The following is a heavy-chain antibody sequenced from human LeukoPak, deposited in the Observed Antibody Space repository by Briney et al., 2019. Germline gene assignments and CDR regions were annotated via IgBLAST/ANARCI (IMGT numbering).Heavy chain of an antibody. V-gene: IGHV3-49*04. D-gene: IGHD5-12*01. CDR3: TRDRLYSGYVFDY. Sequence: GGSLRLSCTASGFTFGDYAMSWVRQAPGKGLEWVGFIRSKAYGGTTEYAASVKGRFTISRDDSKSIAYLQMNSLKTEDTAVYYCTRDRLYSGYVFDYWGQGTLVTVSS. CDR1: GFTFGDYA. J-gene: IGHJ4*02. CDR2: IRSKAYGGTT.